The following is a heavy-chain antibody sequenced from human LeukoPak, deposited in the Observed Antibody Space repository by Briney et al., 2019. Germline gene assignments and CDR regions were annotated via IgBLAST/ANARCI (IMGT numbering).Heavy chain of an antibody. J-gene: IGHJ4*02. CDR3: ARDPLSSSSFDL. V-gene: IGHV3-21*06. CDR1: GFTFSTYN. Sequence: PGGSLRLSCAASGFTFSTYNMNWVRHAPGKGLEWISSITSSSTYIYYADSVKGRFTISRDNAKNSLYLQMNSLRAEDTAVYYCARDPLSSSSFDLWGQGTLVTVSS. D-gene: IGHD6-13*01. CDR2: ITSSSTYI.